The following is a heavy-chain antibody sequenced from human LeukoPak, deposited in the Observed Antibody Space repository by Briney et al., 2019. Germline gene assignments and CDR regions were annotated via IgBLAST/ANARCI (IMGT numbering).Heavy chain of an antibody. CDR1: GGSFSGYY. Sequence: SETLSLTCAVYGGSFSGYYWSWIRRPPGKGLEWIGEINHSGSTNYNPSLKSRVTISVDTSKNQFSLKLSSVTAADTAVYYCAIGKGTWYYYYYCLDVWGQGTTVTVYS. CDR3: AIGKGTWYYYYYCLDV. V-gene: IGHV4-34*01. J-gene: IGHJ6*02. D-gene: IGHD3-10*01. CDR2: INHSGST.